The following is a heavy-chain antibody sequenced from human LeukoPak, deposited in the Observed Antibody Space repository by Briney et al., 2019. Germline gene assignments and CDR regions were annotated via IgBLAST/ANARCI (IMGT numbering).Heavy chain of an antibody. Sequence: SAPTLVNPTQALTLTCAFSGFSRSTSGVGVGWVRHPPGKALEWLALLHLKDDKRDSPSLKSRLTITNETSKNPVVLTMIHMDPVDKATYYWSRGYCSSNSCYTFDIWGQETMVTVSS. D-gene: IGHD2-2*02. CDR1: GFSRSTSGVG. V-gene: IGHV2-5*01. CDR2: LHLKDDK. J-gene: IGHJ3*02. CDR3: SRGYCSSNSCYTFDI.